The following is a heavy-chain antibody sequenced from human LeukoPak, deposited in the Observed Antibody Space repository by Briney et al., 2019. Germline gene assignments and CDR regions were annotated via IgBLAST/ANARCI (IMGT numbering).Heavy chain of an antibody. V-gene: IGHV4-39*01. J-gene: IGHJ6*03. CDR2: VYYIGRN. D-gene: IGHD3-9*01. CDR3: ARLVSYDVLTENFYKYYMDV. CDR1: RGSLSINNYY. Sequence: PLETLSLTCTVSRGSLSINNYYWGWTRQPPGRGLEWIASVYYIGRNFYNPSLKSGFTISLDAPKTQFILKVTSVNPTATAVYYCARLVSYDVLTENFYKYYMDVWGKGTTVTVSS.